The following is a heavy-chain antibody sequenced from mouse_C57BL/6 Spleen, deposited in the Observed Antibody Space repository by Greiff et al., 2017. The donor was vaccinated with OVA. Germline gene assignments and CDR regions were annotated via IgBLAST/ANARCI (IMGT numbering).Heavy chain of an antibody. CDR2: IWGGGST. CDR1: GFSLTSYG. V-gene: IGHV2-9*01. D-gene: IGHD2-4*01. J-gene: IGHJ4*01. Sequence: QVQLQQSGPGLVAPSQSLSITCTVSGFSLTSYGVDWVRQPPGKGLEWLGVIWGGGSTNYNSALMSRLSISKDNSKSQVFLKMNSLQTDDTAMYYCAKHEGDDYDGDYYAMDYWGQGTSVTVSS. CDR3: AKHEGDDYDGDYYAMDY.